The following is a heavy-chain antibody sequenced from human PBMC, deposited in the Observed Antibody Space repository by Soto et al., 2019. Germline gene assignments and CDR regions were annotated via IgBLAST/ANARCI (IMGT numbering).Heavy chain of an antibody. CDR3: AGFGGDVVVVPADALDY. D-gene: IGHD2-15*01. CDR1: GGAFRKYT. Sequence: SVKVSCKASGGAFRKYTFSWVRQAPGQGLEWMGGIIPVFGRANYAPKFQGRVTITADEVTSTIYMEVSSLRFDDTAVFYCAGFGGDVVVVPADALDYWGQGTLVTVSS. CDR2: IIPVFGRA. V-gene: IGHV1-69*13. J-gene: IGHJ4*02.